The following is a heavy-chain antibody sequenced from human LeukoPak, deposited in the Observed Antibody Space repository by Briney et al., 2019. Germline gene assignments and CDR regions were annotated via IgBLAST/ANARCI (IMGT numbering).Heavy chain of an antibody. CDR1: GFTFSSYS. J-gene: IGHJ4*02. CDR3: ASLWLQLAPRH. D-gene: IGHD6-13*01. Sequence: GGSLRLSCAASGFTFSSYSMNWVRQAPGKGLEWVSSISSSSSYIYYADSVKGRFTISRDNAKNSLYLQMNSLRAEDTAVYYCASLWLQLAPRHWGQGTLVTVSS. CDR2: ISSSSSYI. V-gene: IGHV3-21*01.